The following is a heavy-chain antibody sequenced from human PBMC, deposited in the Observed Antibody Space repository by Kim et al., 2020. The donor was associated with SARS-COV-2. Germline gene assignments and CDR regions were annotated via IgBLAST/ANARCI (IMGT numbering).Heavy chain of an antibody. V-gene: IGHV3-48*03. CDR1: GFTFSSYE. Sequence: GGSLRLSCAASGFTFSSYEMNWVRQAPGKGLEWVSYISSSGSTIYYADSVKGRFTISRDNAKNSLYLQMNSLRAEDTAVYYCARASYDPELERVVPAAMGGEGYGMDVWGQGTTVTVSS. CDR3: ARASYDPELERVVPAAMGGEGYGMDV. CDR2: ISSSGSTI. D-gene: IGHD2-2*01. J-gene: IGHJ6*02.